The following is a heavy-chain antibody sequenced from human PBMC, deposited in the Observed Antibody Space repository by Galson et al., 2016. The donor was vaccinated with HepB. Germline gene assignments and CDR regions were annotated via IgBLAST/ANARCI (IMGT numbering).Heavy chain of an antibody. V-gene: IGHV1-2*02. CDR2: INPNSGGT. CDR3: AKGYYGSGSWNDY. D-gene: IGHD3-10*01. J-gene: IGHJ4*02. Sequence: SVKVSCKASGYTFTDYYIHWVRRAPGQGLEWMGWINPNSGGTNYAQKFQGRVTMTRDTSIRTAYMELSRLRSDDAAVYYCAKGYYGSGSWNDYWGQGTLVTVSS. CDR1: GYTFTDYY.